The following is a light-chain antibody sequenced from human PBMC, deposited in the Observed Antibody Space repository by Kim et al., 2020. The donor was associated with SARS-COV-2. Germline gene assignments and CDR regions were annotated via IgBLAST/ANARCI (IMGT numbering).Light chain of an antibody. V-gene: IGLV3-19*01. CDR3: NSRDSSGNLVV. J-gene: IGLJ2*01. Sequence: SSELTQDPAVSVALVQTVRITCQGDSLRSYYASWYQQKPGQAPVLVIYGKNNRPSGIPDRFSGSSSGNTASLTITGAQAEDEADYYCNSRDSSGNLVVFG. CDR2: GKN. CDR1: SLRSYY.